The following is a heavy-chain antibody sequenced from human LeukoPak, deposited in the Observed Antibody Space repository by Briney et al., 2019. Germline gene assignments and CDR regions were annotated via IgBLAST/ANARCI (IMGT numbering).Heavy chain of an antibody. CDR2: INWNGGRI. Sequence: GGSLRLSCAASGFTFDDYGMTWVRQAPGKGLEWVSGINWNGGRIDYAESVKGRFTISRDNTKNSLYLQMNSLRAEDTALYYCARRFGELEPAFDTWGQETMVTVSS. D-gene: IGHD3-10*01. CDR3: ARRFGELEPAFDT. CDR1: GFTFDDYG. J-gene: IGHJ3*02. V-gene: IGHV3-20*04.